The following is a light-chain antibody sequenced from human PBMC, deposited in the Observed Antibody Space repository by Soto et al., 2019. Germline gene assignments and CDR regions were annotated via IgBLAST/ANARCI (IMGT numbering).Light chain of an antibody. CDR1: QSISSW. CDR2: KAS. CDR3: QQYNSYSGT. V-gene: IGKV1-5*03. Sequence: DIQMTQSPSTLSASVGDRVTITCRASQSISSWLAWYQQKPGKAPKLLIYKASSLESGVPSRFSGSGSGTEFTLTISSLQPDDFATYYCQQYNSYSGTFCQGPKVEI. J-gene: IGKJ1*01.